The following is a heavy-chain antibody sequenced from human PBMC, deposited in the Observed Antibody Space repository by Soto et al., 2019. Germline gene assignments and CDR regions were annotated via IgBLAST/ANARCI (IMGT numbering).Heavy chain of an antibody. CDR3: AKDRRPNYYDGMDV. CDR1: GFTFSNYG. CDR2: ISYDRSNK. D-gene: IGHD6-25*01. Sequence: QVQLVESGGGVVQPGRSLRLSCAASGFTFSNYGMHWVRQAPGKGLGWVAVISYDRSNKYYADYVKGRFTISRDNSKNTLYLQMNSLRAEDTAVYYCAKDRRPNYYDGMDVWGQGTTVTVSS. V-gene: IGHV3-30*18. J-gene: IGHJ6*02.